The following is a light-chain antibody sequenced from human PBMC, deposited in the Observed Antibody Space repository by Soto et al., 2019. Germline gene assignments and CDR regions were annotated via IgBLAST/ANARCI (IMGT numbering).Light chain of an antibody. CDR2: GAS. V-gene: IGKV3-20*01. CDR1: QSVSSNY. J-gene: IGKJ1*01. CDR3: QQYGGAPWT. Sequence: EIVLTQSQSTLSLSPGERANVSCRASQSVSSNYLAWYQQRPGQPPRLLISGASSRATGIPDRFSGSGSGTDITLTISRLEPEDFAVYHCQQYGGAPWTFGQGTKVEIK.